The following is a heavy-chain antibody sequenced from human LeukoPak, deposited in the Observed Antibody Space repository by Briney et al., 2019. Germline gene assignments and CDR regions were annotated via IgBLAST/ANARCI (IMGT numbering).Heavy chain of an antibody. CDR2: ISWNSGSI. J-gene: IGHJ6*02. V-gene: IGHV3-9*01. D-gene: IGHD3-10*01. CDR3: AKDITTMVRGVTPTGGMDV. CDR1: GFTFDDYA. Sequence: PGGSLRLSCAASGFTFDDYAMHWVRQAPGKGLEWVSGISWNSGSIGYADSVKGRFTISRDNAKNSLYLQMNSLRAEDTALYYCAKDITTMVRGVTPTGGMDVWGQGTTVTVSS.